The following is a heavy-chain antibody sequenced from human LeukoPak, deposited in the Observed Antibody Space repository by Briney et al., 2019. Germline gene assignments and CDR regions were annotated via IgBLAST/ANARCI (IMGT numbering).Heavy chain of an antibody. D-gene: IGHD3-9*01. CDR2: IHYTGGT. J-gene: IGHJ4*02. CDR3: ARGNILSGYCFDF. V-gene: IGHV4-34*01. CDR1: GGSISGYY. Sequence: SETLSLTCAVYGGSISGYYWSWIRQPPGKGLEWVGEIHYTGGTSYNPSLKRLATISIDTSKNQLSLKLSSVTAADTAVYYCARGNILSGYCFDFWGQGALVTVSS.